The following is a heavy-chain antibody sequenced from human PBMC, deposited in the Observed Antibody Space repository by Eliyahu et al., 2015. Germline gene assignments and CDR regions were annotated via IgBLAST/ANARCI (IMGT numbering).Heavy chain of an antibody. CDR1: GGSFSSYY. CDR2: IYDSGST. Sequence: LVKPSETLSLTCTVSGGSFSSYYWTWIRQPPGKGLEWIGYIYDSGSTDYNPSLKSRVTISVDTSKNQFSLNLRSVTAADTAVYYCARANYYDSSGYYIYYYGMDVWGQGTTVTVSS. V-gene: IGHV4-59*01. CDR3: ARANYYDSSGYYIYYYGMDV. D-gene: IGHD3-22*01. J-gene: IGHJ6*02.